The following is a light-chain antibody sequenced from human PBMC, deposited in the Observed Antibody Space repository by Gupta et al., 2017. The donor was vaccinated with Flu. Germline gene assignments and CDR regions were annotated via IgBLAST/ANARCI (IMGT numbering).Light chain of an antibody. CDR1: SSNNGAGYN. Sequence: SSNNGAGYNVLQCQRLPGAAPNLLVYDNSNRPSGGPDRFSGSNSGTSAAPAITGPQAEDEADYYCQSYGSSLSGVVFGGGTKLTVL. CDR3: QSYGSSLSGVV. CDR2: DNS. V-gene: IGLV1-40*01. J-gene: IGLJ2*01.